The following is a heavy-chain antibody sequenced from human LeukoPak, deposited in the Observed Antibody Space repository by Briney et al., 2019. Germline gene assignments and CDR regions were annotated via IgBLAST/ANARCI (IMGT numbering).Heavy chain of an antibody. Sequence: ASVKVSCKASGNTFTNYYVHWVRQAPGQGLEWMGRINPSGGSTTYAQKFQGRVTMTRDTSASTVYMELSSLRSADTAIYYCARARSITMIHWAFDIWGQGTVVTVSS. J-gene: IGHJ3*02. CDR3: ARARSITMIHWAFDI. CDR1: GNTFTNYY. CDR2: INPSGGST. D-gene: IGHD3-22*01. V-gene: IGHV1-46*01.